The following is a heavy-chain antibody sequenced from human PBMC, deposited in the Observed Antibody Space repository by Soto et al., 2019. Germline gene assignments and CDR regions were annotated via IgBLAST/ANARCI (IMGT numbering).Heavy chain of an antibody. CDR3: ARSLRGYSGYSGY. D-gene: IGHD5-12*01. CDR1: GFTFSDYY. Sequence: QVQLVESGGGLVKPGGCLRLSCAASGFTFSDYYMSWIHQAPGKGLEWVSYISSSGSDTNYADSVKGRFTVSRDNAKNSLYLQMNNLRAEDTAVYYCARSLRGYSGYSGYWGQGTLVTVSS. CDR2: ISSSGSDT. J-gene: IGHJ4*02. V-gene: IGHV3-11*05.